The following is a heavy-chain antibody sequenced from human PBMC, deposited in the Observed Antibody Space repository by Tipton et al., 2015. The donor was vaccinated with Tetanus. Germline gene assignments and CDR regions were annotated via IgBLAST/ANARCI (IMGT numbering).Heavy chain of an antibody. CDR2: IYPGDSDT. J-gene: IGHJ4*02. V-gene: IGHV5-51*01. CDR3: GGRDRTTGTTLGLFDH. CDR1: GYRFGIYW. D-gene: IGHD1-1*01. Sequence: VQLVQSGAEVKKAGESLQISCEGSGYRFGIYWIAWVRQMPGKGLEWMGIIYPGDSDTRYSPSFEGQVTISVDKSITTAYLQWSSLKASDTAMYYCGGRDRTTGTTLGLFDHWGQGILVTVSS.